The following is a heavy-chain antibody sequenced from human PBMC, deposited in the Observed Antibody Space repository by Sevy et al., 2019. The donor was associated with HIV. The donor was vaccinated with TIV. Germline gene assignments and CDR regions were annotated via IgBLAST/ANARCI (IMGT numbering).Heavy chain of an antibody. D-gene: IGHD2-2*01. CDR1: GYTVTSYV. V-gene: IGHV7-4-1*02. CDR2: INTNTGNP. J-gene: IGHJ6*02. CDR3: ARGECSSSSCYYYYGMDV. Sequence: ASVKVSCKASGYTVTSYVMNWVRQAPGQGLEWMGWINTNTGNPTYAQGFTGRFVFSLDTSVSTAYLQISSLKAEDTAVYYCARGECSSSSCYYYYGMDVWGQGTTVTVSS.